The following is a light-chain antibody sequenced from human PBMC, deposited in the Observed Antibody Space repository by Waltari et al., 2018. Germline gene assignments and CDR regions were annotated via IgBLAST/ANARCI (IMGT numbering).Light chain of an antibody. J-gene: IGLJ3*02. CDR1: SPNIGACSA. CDR2: ANN. CDR3: QSYDSSLSASV. Sequence: QSGLTQPPSVSGAPGQTVTIPCTGSSPNIGACSAVHWYQLLPGTAPKPLIYANNNRPSGVPDRFSGSKSGTSASLAITVLQVEDEADYYCQSYDSSLSASVFGGGTKLTVL. V-gene: IGLV1-40*01.